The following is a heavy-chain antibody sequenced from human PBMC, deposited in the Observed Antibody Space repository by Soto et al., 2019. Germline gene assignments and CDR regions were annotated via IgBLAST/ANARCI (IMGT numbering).Heavy chain of an antibody. D-gene: IGHD3-3*01. Sequence: SETLSLTCTVSGGSISSYYWSWIRQPPGKGLEWIGYIYYSGSTNSNPSLTSRVTISVDTSKNQFSLKLSSVTAADTAVYYCARHRRYDFWSGYYFHDAFDIWGQGTMVTVSS. J-gene: IGHJ3*02. CDR1: GGSISSYY. V-gene: IGHV4-59*08. CDR2: IYYSGST. CDR3: ARHRRYDFWSGYYFHDAFDI.